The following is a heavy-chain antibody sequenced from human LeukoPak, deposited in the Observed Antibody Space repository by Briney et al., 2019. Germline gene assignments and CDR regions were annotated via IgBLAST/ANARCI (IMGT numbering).Heavy chain of an antibody. D-gene: IGHD3-10*01. J-gene: IGHJ5*02. V-gene: IGHV4-59*01. CDR1: GGSISTYY. Sequence: SETLSLTCTVSGGSISTYYWSWIRQPPGKGLEWIGYIYYSGSTNYNPSPKSRVTISVDTSKNQFSLKLSSVTAADTAVYYCARARGVITMVRGVITPDWFDPWGQGTLVTVSS. CDR2: IYYSGST. CDR3: ARARGVITMVRGVITPDWFDP.